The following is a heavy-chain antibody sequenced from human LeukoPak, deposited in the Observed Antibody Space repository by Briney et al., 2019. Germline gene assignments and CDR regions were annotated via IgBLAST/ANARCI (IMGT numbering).Heavy chain of an antibody. D-gene: IGHD6-13*01. CDR2: IYHSGSI. Sequence: SETLSLTCAVSGGSISSSNWWSWVRQPPGKGLEWIGEIYHSGSINYNPSLKSRVTISVDTSKNQFSLKLSSVTAADTAVYYCATHSSSWGSFYYYMDVWGKGTTVTISS. J-gene: IGHJ6*03. V-gene: IGHV4-4*02. CDR1: GGSISSSNW. CDR3: ATHSSSWGSFYYYMDV.